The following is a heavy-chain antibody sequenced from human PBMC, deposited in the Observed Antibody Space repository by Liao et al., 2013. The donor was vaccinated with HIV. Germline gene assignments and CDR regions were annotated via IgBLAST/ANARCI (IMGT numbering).Heavy chain of an antibody. D-gene: IGHD4-17*01. V-gene: IGHV4-4*07. CDR3: ARGGGTYGDYHFDF. CDR1: GGSISSYY. Sequence: QVQLQESGPGLVKPSETLSLTCTVSGGSISSYYWSWIRQPAGKGLEWIGRIYTSGSTNYNPSLKSRVTMSIDTSKNQFSLKLSSVTAADTAVYYCARGGGTYGDYHFDFWGQGTLVTVSS. J-gene: IGHJ4*02. CDR2: IYTSGST.